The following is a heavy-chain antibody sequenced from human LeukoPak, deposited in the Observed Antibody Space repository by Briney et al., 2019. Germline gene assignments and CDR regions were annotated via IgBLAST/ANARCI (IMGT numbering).Heavy chain of an antibody. Sequence: SETLSLTCTASGDSITNSNYYWGWVRQSPGRGLEWLGNIFYNGGPYYNPSFKSRVDISVDTSKNHFSLTLNAVTAADTAVYHCACYSGIYSAFEIWSQGTLVTVSS. CDR3: ACYSGIYSAFEI. CDR1: GDSITNSNYY. CDR2: IFYNGGP. D-gene: IGHD1-26*01. V-gene: IGHV4-39*07. J-gene: IGHJ3*02.